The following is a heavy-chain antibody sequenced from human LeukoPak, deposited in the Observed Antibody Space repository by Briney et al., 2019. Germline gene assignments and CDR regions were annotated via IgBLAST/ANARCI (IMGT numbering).Heavy chain of an antibody. V-gene: IGHV4-39*01. CDR2: MDYRGIM. J-gene: IGHJ6*01. Sequence: SETLSLTCPVSGGSVSIGSYYWVWLRQPPGKGLQWFASMDYRGIMYSNPSLKSQITTSVDTSNNQSALNLSSVTAADAAIYYCARGPGMDVWGQGTTVTVSS. CDR3: ARGPGMDV. CDR1: GGSVSIGSYY.